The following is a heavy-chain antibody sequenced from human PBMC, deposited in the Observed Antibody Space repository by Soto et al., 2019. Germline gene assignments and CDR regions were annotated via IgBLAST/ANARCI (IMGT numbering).Heavy chain of an antibody. CDR2: IIPILGIA. J-gene: IGHJ4*02. CDR3: AIEAGAGTAWGYFDS. V-gene: IGHV1-69*08. D-gene: IGHD6-19*01. CDR1: GGTFSSYT. Sequence: QVQLVQSGAEVKKPGSSVKVSCKASGGTFSSYTISWVRQAPGQGLEWMGRIIPILGIANYAQKFQGRVTITEDKSASTPYMVLGSLRSEYTAVYYCAIEAGAGTAWGYFDSWVQGTLVTVSS.